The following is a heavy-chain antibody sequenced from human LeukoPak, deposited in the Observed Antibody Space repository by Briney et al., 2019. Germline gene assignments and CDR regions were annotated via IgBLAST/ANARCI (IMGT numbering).Heavy chain of an antibody. V-gene: IGHV3-9*01. J-gene: IGHJ4*02. D-gene: IGHD6-13*01. CDR3: AKGRSSWLFDY. CDR2: ISWNSGSI. CDR1: GFTFDDYA. Sequence: GGSLRLSCAASGFTFDDYAMHWVRQAPGKGLEWVSGISWNSGSIGYADSVKGRFTISRDNAENSLYLQMNSLRAEDTALYYCAKGRSSWLFDYWGQGTLVTVSS.